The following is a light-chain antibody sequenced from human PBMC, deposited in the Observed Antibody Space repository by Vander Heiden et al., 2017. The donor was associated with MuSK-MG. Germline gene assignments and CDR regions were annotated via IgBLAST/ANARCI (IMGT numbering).Light chain of an antibody. CDR3: QQYGSSRRWT. Sequence: EIVLTQPPGTLSLSPGERAPLSCRASQSVSSSYLAWDQQKPGQAPRLLIYGASSRATGIPDRFSGSGSGTDFTLTISRLEPEDFAVYYCQQYGSSRRWTFGQGTKVEIK. J-gene: IGKJ1*01. V-gene: IGKV3-20*01. CDR2: GAS. CDR1: QSVSSSY.